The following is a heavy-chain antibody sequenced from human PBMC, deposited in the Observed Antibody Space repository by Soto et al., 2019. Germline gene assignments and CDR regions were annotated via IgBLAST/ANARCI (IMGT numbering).Heavy chain of an antibody. CDR3: AREHDFWSGYGFDI. V-gene: IGHV1-3*01. CDR1: GYSFTTYA. Sequence: QVQLVQSEAEVKKPGASVKVSCKASGYSFTTYAIQWVRQAPGQRLEWMGWINAGNGNTRYSQKLQGRVTISRDTSAITAYMEMSSLRPEDTAIYYCAREHDFWSGYGFDIWGQGTIITVSS. J-gene: IGHJ3*02. D-gene: IGHD3-3*01. CDR2: INAGNGNT.